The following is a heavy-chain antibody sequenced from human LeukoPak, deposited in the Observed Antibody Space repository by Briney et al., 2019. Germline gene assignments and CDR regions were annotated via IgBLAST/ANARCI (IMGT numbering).Heavy chain of an antibody. D-gene: IGHD2-2*01. V-gene: IGHV4-38-2*01. CDR2: IYHSGST. CDR3: AVNIVVVPAASFDY. J-gene: IGHJ4*02. Sequence: PSETLSLTCAVSGYSISSGYYWGWIRQPPGKGLEWIGSIYHSGSTYYNPSLKSRVTISVDASKNQFSLKLSSVTAADTAVYYCAVNIVVVPAASFDYWGQGTLVTVSS. CDR1: GYSISSGYY.